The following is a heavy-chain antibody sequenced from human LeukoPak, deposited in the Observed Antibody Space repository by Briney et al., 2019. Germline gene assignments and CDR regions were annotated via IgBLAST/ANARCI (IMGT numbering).Heavy chain of an antibody. J-gene: IGHJ4*02. V-gene: IGHV5-51*01. Sequence: GEPLKISCKGSGYSFTSYWIGWVRQMPGKGLEWMGIIYPGDSDTRYSPSFQGQVTISADKSISTAYLQWSSLKASDTAMYYCARDHSIVATIASYFDYWGQGTLVTVSS. D-gene: IGHD5-12*01. CDR2: IYPGDSDT. CDR3: ARDHSIVATIASYFDY. CDR1: GYSFTSYW.